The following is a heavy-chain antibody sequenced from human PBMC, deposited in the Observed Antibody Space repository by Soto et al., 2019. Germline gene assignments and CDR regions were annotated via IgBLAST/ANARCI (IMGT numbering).Heavy chain of an antibody. CDR1: GFTFSSYW. D-gene: IGHD6-6*01. CDR2: INPDGSST. CDR3: ARGYSSSNDY. J-gene: IGHJ4*02. V-gene: IGHV3-74*01. Sequence: LRLSCAASGFTFSSYWMHWVRQAPGKGLVWVSRINPDGSSTNYADSVKGRFTFSRDNAKNTLYLQMNSLRAEDTAVYYCARGYSSSNDYWGQGALVTVSS.